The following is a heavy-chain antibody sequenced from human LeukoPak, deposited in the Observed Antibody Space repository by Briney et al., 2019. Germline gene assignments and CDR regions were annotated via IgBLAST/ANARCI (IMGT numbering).Heavy chain of an antibody. CDR1: GFTFNNND. CDR3: ATSLDLDSVGAFDY. CDR2: IYSGGST. J-gene: IGHJ4*02. V-gene: IGHV3-66*01. D-gene: IGHD1-26*01. Sequence: GGSLRLSCAASGFTFNNNDMTWVRQAPGKGLEWVSLIYSGGSTYYADSVKGSFTISRNSFKNTLYLQMNSLRAEDTAVYYCATSLDLDSVGAFDYWGQGTLVTVSS.